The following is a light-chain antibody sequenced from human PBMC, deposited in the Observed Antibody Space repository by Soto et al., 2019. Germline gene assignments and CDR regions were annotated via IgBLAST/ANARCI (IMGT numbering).Light chain of an antibody. J-gene: IGKJ1*01. CDR3: QQYNNDGSWT. Sequence: DIQVTQAPSTLYASVGDRVTITCRASQSISGWLAWYQQKPGKAHNLLIYKASTLESGVPSRFSGSGSGTEFTLTISGLQPDAFATYDCQQYNNDGSWTFGKWTKGDIK. CDR1: QSISGW. CDR2: KAS. V-gene: IGKV1-5*03.